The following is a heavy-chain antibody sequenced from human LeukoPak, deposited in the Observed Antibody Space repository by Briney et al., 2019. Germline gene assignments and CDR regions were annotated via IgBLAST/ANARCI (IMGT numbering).Heavy chain of an antibody. CDR3: ARALDYGDYEDAFDI. D-gene: IGHD4-17*01. CDR1: GYSFTSYW. J-gene: IGHJ3*02. V-gene: IGHV5-51*01. Sequence: GESLKISCKGSGYSFTSYWIGWVRQMPGKGLEWMGIIYPGDSDTRYSPSFQGQATISAAKSISTAYLQWSSLKASDTAMYYCARALDYGDYEDAFDIWGQGTMVTVSS. CDR2: IYPGDSDT.